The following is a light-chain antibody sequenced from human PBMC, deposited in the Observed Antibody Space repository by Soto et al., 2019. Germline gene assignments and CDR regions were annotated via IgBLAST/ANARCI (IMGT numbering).Light chain of an antibody. CDR1: QNINDW. J-gene: IGKJ1*01. CDR3: QKYNSAPRT. Sequence: DIQMTQSPSTLSVSVGDGVTITCRASQNINDWLAWYQQKPGKAPKLLIYDASSLQSGVPSRFSGSGSGTEFTLTISSLQPEDVATYYCQKYNSAPRTFGPGTKVEIK. CDR2: DAS. V-gene: IGKV1-5*01.